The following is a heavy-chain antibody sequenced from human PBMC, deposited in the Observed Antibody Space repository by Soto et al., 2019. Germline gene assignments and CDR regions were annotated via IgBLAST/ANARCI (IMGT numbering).Heavy chain of an antibody. CDR1: GGTFSSYT. Sequence: GASVKVSCKASGGTFSSYTISWVRQAPGQGLEWMGRIIPILGIANYAQKFQGRVTITADKSTSTAYMELSSLRSEDTAVYYCARGGNLSDYDLSWFXPWGQGTLVXVSS. J-gene: IGHJ5*02. V-gene: IGHV1-69*02. CDR3: ARGGNLSDYDLSWFXP. CDR2: IIPILGIA. D-gene: IGHD5-12*01.